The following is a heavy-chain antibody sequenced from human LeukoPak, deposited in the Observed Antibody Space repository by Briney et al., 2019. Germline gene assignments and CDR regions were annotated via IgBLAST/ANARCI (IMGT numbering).Heavy chain of an antibody. D-gene: IGHD5-24*01. CDR1: GFTFSSYG. J-gene: IGHJ3*02. CDR3: ARDNWMATKNPNDAFDI. CDR2: ISGSGGST. Sequence: GGTLRLSCAASGFTFSSYGMSWVRQAPGKGLEWVSAISGSGGSTYYADSVKGRFTISRDNSKNTLYLQMNSLRAEDTAVYYCARDNWMATKNPNDAFDIWGQGTMVTVSS. V-gene: IGHV3-23*01.